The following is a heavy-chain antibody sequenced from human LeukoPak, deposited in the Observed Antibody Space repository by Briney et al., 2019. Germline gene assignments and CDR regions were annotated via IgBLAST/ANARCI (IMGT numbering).Heavy chain of an antibody. CDR3: ARPLYYYDSSGYYYVGAFDI. V-gene: IGHV4-34*01. Sequence: SETLSLTCAVYGGSFSGYYWSWIRQPPGKGLEWIGEINHSGSTNYNPSLKSRVTISVDTSKDQFSLKLSSATAADTAVYYCARPLYYYDSSGYYYVGAFDIWGQGTMVTVSS. CDR2: INHSGST. J-gene: IGHJ3*02. CDR1: GGSFSGYY. D-gene: IGHD3-22*01.